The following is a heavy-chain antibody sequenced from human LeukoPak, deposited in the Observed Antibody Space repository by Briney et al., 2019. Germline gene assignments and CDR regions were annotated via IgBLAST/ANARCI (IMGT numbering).Heavy chain of an antibody. CDR3: GKLTSGWFEDF. Sequence: PGGSLRLSCAASGFTFSSYAMTWVRQAPGKGLEWVSAISASDGSTYYVDSVKGRFTISRDFSKNTLFLQMNSLRAEDTAVYYCGKLTSGWFEDFWGQRTLVNVSS. D-gene: IGHD6-19*01. J-gene: IGHJ4*02. V-gene: IGHV3-23*01. CDR1: GFTFSSYA. CDR2: ISASDGST.